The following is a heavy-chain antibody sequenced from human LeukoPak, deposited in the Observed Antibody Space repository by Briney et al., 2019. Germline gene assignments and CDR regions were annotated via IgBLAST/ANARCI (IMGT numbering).Heavy chain of an antibody. Sequence: ASVKVSCKASGYTFTGHYMHWVRQATGQGLEWMGWMNPNSGNTGYAQKFQGRVTITRNTSISTAYMELSSLRSEDTAVYYCARSEIGYCSSTSCRPLAPFDPWGQGTLVTVSS. J-gene: IGHJ5*02. D-gene: IGHD2-2*01. CDR2: MNPNSGNT. V-gene: IGHV1-8*03. CDR1: GYTFTGHY. CDR3: ARSEIGYCSSTSCRPLAPFDP.